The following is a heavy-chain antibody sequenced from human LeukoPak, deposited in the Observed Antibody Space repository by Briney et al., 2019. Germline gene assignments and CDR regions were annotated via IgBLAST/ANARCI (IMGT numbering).Heavy chain of an antibody. Sequence: GGSLRLSCTASGFTFSSYEMNWVRQAPGKGLEWVSYISSSGSVIYYADSVRDRFTIPRDNAKNSLYLQMNSLRDEDTAVYYCAREGGSYQDLFDYWGQGTLVTVSS. CDR1: GFTFSSYE. CDR2: ISSSGSVI. D-gene: IGHD1-26*01. CDR3: AREGGSYQDLFDY. J-gene: IGHJ4*02. V-gene: IGHV3-48*03.